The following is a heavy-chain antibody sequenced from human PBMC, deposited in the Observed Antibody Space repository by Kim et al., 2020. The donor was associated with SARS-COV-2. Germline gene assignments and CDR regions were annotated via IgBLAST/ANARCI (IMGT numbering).Heavy chain of an antibody. CDR1: GFTVSSHY. V-gene: IGHV3-53*01. CDR2: LDRGGVS. CDR3: ARDKDLKS. D-gene: IGHD2-15*01. J-gene: IGHJ5*02. Sequence: GGSLRLSCAASGFTVSSHYMSWVRQAPGKGLEWVAILDRGGVSYYADSVKGRFTISRDNSRNTLYLQMNSLRADDTAVYYWARDKDLKSWGQGTMVTVS.